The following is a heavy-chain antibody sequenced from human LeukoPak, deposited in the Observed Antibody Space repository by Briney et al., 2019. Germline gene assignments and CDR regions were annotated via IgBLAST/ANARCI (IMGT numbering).Heavy chain of an antibody. CDR2: IYYSGST. CDR3: AQQLHGY. J-gene: IGHJ4*02. Sequence: GSLRLSCAASGFTVSSNYMSWVRQAPGKGLEWVGTIYYSGSTNYNPSLKSRVTISVDTSKNQFSLKLSSVTAADTAIYYCAQQLHGYWGQGTLVTVSS. V-gene: IGHV4-34*08. D-gene: IGHD4-11*01. CDR1: GFTVSSNY.